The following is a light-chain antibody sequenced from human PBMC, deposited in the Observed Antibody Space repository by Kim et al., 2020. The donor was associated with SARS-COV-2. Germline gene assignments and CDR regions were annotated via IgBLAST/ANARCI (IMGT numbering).Light chain of an antibody. Sequence: GHRVTISCSGSSSNIGSNYVYWYQQFPGTAPKLLIYRNNQRPSGVPDRFSGSKSGTSASLAISGLRSEDEADYYCAAWDDSLTGRVFGGGTQLTVL. CDR1: SSNIGSNY. V-gene: IGLV1-47*01. CDR3: AAWDDSLTGRV. CDR2: RNN. J-gene: IGLJ3*02.